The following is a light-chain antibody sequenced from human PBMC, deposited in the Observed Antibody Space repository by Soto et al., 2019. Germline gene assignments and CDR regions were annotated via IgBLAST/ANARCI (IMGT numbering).Light chain of an antibody. J-gene: IGLJ1*01. Sequence: QTVVTQPPSVSGAPGQRVTISCTGSTSNIGSGYDVHWYQHLPGTAPKLLIYGNSNRPSGVPGRFSASKSGSSASLAITGLQAEDEADYYCQYYEKSLSGSYVFGSGTKLTVL. V-gene: IGLV1-40*01. CDR2: GNS. CDR1: TSNIGSGYD. CDR3: QYYEKSLSGSYV.